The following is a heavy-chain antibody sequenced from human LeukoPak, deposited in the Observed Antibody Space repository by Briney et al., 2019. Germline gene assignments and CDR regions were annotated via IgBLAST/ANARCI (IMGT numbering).Heavy chain of an antibody. V-gene: IGHV3-48*01. J-gene: IGHJ6*03. D-gene: IGHD4-17*01. Sequence: GGSLRLSCAASGFTFSSYAMSWVRQAPGKGLEWVSYISSSSSTIYYADSVKGRFTISRDNAKNSLYLQMNSLRAEDTAVYYCARGPHDYGDYWDYYYMDVWGKGTTVTVSS. CDR3: ARGPHDYGDYWDYYYMDV. CDR1: GFTFSSYA. CDR2: ISSSSSTI.